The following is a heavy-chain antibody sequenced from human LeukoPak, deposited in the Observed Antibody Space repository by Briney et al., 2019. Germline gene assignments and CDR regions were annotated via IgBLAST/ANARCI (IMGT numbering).Heavy chain of an antibody. CDR2: ISAYNGNT. V-gene: IGHV1-18*01. CDR3: ARDYYDSSGYYGPANDY. D-gene: IGHD3-22*01. J-gene: IGHJ4*02. Sequence: ASVKVSCKASGYTFTSYGISWVRQAPGQGLEWMGWISAYNGNTNYAQKLQGRVTMTRDTSTSTVYMELSSLRSEDTAVYYCARDYYDSSGYYGPANDYWGQGTLVTVSS. CDR1: GYTFTSYG.